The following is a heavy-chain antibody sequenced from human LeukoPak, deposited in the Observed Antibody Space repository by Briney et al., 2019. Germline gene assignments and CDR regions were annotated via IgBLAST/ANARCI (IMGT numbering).Heavy chain of an antibody. Sequence: PGGSLRLSCAASGFTFSNYGMHWVRQAPGKGLEWVAVIWYDGSNKYYADSVKGRFTISRDNPKNTLYLQMNSLRAEDTAVYYCAKGKGQNWDPFDYWGQGTLVTVSS. J-gene: IGHJ4*02. CDR3: AKGKGQNWDPFDY. CDR1: GFTFSNYG. V-gene: IGHV3-33*06. D-gene: IGHD7-27*01. CDR2: IWYDGSNK.